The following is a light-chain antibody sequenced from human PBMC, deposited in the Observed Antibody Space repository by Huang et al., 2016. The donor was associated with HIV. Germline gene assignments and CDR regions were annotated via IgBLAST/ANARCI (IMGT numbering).Light chain of an antibody. CDR3: QQRSSWPLT. J-gene: IGKJ4*01. CDR2: DAS. V-gene: IGKV3-11*01. CDR1: QSVSRY. Sequence: EIVLTQSPPTLSLSPGERATLSCRASQSVSRYLAWYQQKPGQAPRLLIHDASNRATGIPTRFSGSGSGTDFTLTISSLEPEDFAVYYCQQRSSWPLTFGGGTKVEIK.